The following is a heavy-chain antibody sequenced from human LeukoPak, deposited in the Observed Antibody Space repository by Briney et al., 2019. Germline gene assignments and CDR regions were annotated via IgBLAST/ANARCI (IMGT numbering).Heavy chain of an antibody. CDR2: ISGSGGST. CDR3: AREPPRYSYGSYYFDY. D-gene: IGHD5-18*01. V-gene: IGHV3-23*01. Sequence: GGSLRLSCAASGFTFSSYAMSWVRQAPGKGLEWVSAISGSGGSTYYADSVKGRFTISRDKSKKTLYLQMNSLRAEDTAVYYCAREPPRYSYGSYYFDYWGQGTLVTVSS. J-gene: IGHJ4*02. CDR1: GFTFSSYA.